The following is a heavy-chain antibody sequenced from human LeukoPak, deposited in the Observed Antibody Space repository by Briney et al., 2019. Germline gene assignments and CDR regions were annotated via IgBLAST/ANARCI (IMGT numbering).Heavy chain of an antibody. D-gene: IGHD3-22*01. CDR1: GYTFTSYG. J-gene: IGHJ4*02. Sequence: WASVKVSCKASGYTFTSYGISWVRQAPGQGLEWMGWTSAYNGNTNYAQKLQGRVTITTDTSTSTAYMELRSLRSDDTAVYYCARNTYYYDSPVLYWGQGTLVTVSS. CDR2: TSAYNGNT. V-gene: IGHV1-18*01. CDR3: ARNTYYYDSPVLY.